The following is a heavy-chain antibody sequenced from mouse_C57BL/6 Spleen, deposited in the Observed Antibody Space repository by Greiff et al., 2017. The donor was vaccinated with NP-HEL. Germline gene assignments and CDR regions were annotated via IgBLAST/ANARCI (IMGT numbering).Heavy chain of an antibody. V-gene: IGHV1-50*01. D-gene: IGHD1-1*01. Sequence: QVQLQQPGAELVKPGASVKLSCKASGYTFTSYWMQWVKQRPGQGLEWIGEIDPSDSYTNYNQKFKGKATLTVDTSSSTAYMQLSSLTSEDSAVYYCARIYYYGSHWYFDVWGTGTTVTVSS. CDR3: ARIYYYGSHWYFDV. CDR2: IDPSDSYT. J-gene: IGHJ1*03. CDR1: GYTFTSYW.